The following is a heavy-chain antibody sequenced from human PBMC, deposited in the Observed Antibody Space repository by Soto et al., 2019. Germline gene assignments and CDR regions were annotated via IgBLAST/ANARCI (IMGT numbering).Heavy chain of an antibody. CDR3: ARAVGEWSGYYAYYYYGMDV. CDR2: IYPGDSDT. V-gene: IGHV5-51*01. J-gene: IGHJ6*02. CDR1: GYSFTSYW. D-gene: IGHD3-3*01. Sequence: PGESLKISCKGSGYSFTSYWIGWVRQMPGKGLEWMGIIYPGDSDTRYSPSFQGQVTISADKSISTAYPQWSSLKASDTAMYYCARAVGEWSGYYAYYYYGMDVWGQGTKVTGSS.